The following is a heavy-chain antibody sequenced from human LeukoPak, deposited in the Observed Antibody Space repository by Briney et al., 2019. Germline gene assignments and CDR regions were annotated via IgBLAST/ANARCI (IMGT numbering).Heavy chain of an antibody. J-gene: IGHJ4*02. Sequence: ASVKVSCKASGYSFTSYDINWVRQAPGQGLEWMGWISAYNGNTNYAQKLQGKVTMTTDTSTSTAYMELRSLRSDDTAVYYCARVTLGKYSSNSYWGQGTLVTVSS. V-gene: IGHV1-18*01. D-gene: IGHD6-13*01. CDR3: ARVTLGKYSSNSY. CDR1: GYSFTSYD. CDR2: ISAYNGNT.